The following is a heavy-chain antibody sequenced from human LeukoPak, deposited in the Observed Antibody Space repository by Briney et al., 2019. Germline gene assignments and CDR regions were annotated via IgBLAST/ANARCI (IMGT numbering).Heavy chain of an antibody. D-gene: IGHD6-25*01. V-gene: IGHV1-2*02. CDR3: ARDQGGMSAFDI. CDR1: GYSFTGYY. Sequence: ASEKVSCKASGYSFTGYYMHWVRQAPGQGLEWMGWITPNSGDTNYAQKFQGRVTLTRDTSINTAYMELSRLTSDDTAVYFCARDQGGMSAFDIWGQGTKVTVSS. J-gene: IGHJ3*02. CDR2: ITPNSGDT.